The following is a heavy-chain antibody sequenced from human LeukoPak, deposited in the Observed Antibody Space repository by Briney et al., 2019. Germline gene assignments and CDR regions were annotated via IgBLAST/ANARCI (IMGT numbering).Heavy chain of an antibody. V-gene: IGHV4-59*01. CDR3: TRGAGWLIDY. Sequence: PSETLSLTCTVSGGSISSYYWSWTRQPPGKGLEWIGYIYYSGSTNYSPSLKSRVTISADTSKNQFSLKLNSLTTADTAVYYCTRGAGWLIDYWGQGILVTVSS. J-gene: IGHJ4*02. CDR2: IYYSGST. CDR1: GGSISSYY. D-gene: IGHD3-16*01.